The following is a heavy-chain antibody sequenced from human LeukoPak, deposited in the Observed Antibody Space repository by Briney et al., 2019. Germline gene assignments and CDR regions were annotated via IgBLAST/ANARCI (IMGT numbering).Heavy chain of an antibody. CDR3: ARDHHDYVWGSYRNFDY. D-gene: IGHD3-16*02. Sequence: SVKVSRKASGGTFSSYAISWVRQAPGQGLEWMGGIIPIFGTANYAQKFQGRVTITTDESTSTAYMELSSLRSEDTAVYYCARDHHDYVWGSYRNFDYWGQGTLVTVSS. J-gene: IGHJ4*02. CDR2: IIPIFGTA. V-gene: IGHV1-69*05. CDR1: GGTFSSYA.